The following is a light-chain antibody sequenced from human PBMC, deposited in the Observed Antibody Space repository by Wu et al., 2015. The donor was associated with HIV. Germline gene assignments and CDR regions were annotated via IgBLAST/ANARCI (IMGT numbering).Light chain of an antibody. V-gene: IGKV3-20*01. J-gene: IGKJ4*01. CDR1: QSVTSNY. CDR2: GAS. CDR3: QQYGSSPPLT. Sequence: EIVLTQSPGTLSLSPGERATLSCRASQSVTSNYLAWYQQKPGQAPRLLISGASSRATGIPDRFSGSGSGTDFTRTISRLEPEDFAVYYCQQYGSSPPLTFGGGTKVEIK.